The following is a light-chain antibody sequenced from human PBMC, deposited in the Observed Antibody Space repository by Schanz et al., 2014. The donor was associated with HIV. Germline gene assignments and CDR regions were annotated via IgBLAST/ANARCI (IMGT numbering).Light chain of an antibody. CDR2: NTH. J-gene: IGLJ3*02. V-gene: IGLV1-44*01. CDR3: AAWDDGLSGPV. Sequence: QSVLTQPPSASGTPGQRVTISCSGSTSNVGSRSVDWYQQFPGAAPKLLIYNTHLRPSGVTDRFSGSKSGTSASLAITGLHSEDEAYYYCAAWDDGLSGPVFGGGTKLTVL. CDR1: TSNVGSRS.